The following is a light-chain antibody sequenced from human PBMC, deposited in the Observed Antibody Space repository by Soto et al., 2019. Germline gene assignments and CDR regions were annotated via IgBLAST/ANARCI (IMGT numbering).Light chain of an antibody. CDR3: QSYDSSLSGSYVV. Sequence: QAVVTQPPSVSGAPGQRVTISCTGSSSNIGAGYDVHWYQQLPGTAPKLLIYGNSNRPSGVPDRFSGSKSGTSASLAITGLQAEDEADYYCQSYDSSLSGSYVVFGGGTQLTVL. CDR1: SSNIGAGYD. CDR2: GNS. J-gene: IGLJ2*01. V-gene: IGLV1-40*01.